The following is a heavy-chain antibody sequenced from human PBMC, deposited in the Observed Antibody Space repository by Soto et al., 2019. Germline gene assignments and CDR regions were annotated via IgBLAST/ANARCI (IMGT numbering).Heavy chain of an antibody. CDR3: ARDSGFRTYYYYYGMDV. J-gene: IGHJ6*02. V-gene: IGHV3-7*03. D-gene: IGHD3-10*01. CDR2: IKQDGSEK. CDR1: GFTFSSYW. Sequence: GGSLRLSCAASGFTFSSYWMSWVRQAPGKGLEWVANIKQDGSEKYYVDSVKGRFTISRDNAKNSLYLQMNSLRAEDTAVYYCARDSGFRTYYYYYGMDVWGQGTTVTVSS.